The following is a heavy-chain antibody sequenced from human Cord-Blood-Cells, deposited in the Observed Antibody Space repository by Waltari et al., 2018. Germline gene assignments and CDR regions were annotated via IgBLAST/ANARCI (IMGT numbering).Heavy chain of an antibody. D-gene: IGHD3-3*01. J-gene: IGHJ3*02. V-gene: IGHV1-2*02. CDR2: INPNSGGT. CDR3: ARSDYDFWSGYYAFDI. Sequence: QVQLVQSGAAVKKPGASVKVSCKASGYTFTGYYMHWVRQAPGQGLEWMGWINPNSGGTNYAQKFQGRVTMTRDPSISTAYMELSRLRSDDTAVYYCARSDYDFWSGYYAFDIWGQGTMVTVSS. CDR1: GYTFTGYY.